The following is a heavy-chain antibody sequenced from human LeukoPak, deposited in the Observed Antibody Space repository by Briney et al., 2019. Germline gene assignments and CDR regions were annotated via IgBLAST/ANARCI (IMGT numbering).Heavy chain of an antibody. CDR2: ISYDGSNK. Sequence: GGSLRLSCAASGFTFSSYAMHWVRQAPGKGLEWVAVISYDGSNKYYADSVKGRFTISRDNSKNTLYLQTNSLRAEDTAVYYCARVLVRDGWFGELLVFYGMDVWGQGTTVTVSS. CDR1: GFTFSSYA. CDR3: ARVLVRDGWFGELLVFYGMDV. J-gene: IGHJ6*02. D-gene: IGHD3-10*01. V-gene: IGHV3-30*04.